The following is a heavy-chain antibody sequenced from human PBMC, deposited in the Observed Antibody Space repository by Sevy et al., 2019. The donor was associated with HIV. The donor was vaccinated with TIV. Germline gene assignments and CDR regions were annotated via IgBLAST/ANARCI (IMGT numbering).Heavy chain of an antibody. J-gene: IGHJ3*02. Sequence: GGSLRLSCAASGFTFSSYAMSWVRQAPGKGLEWVSGMSGSGGSTYYADSVKGRLAISRDNSKNTLYLQMNSLRAEDTAVYYCAKDRVWELGDAFDIWGQGTMVTVSS. CDR2: MSGSGGST. D-gene: IGHD1-26*01. V-gene: IGHV3-23*01. CDR1: GFTFSSYA. CDR3: AKDRVWELGDAFDI.